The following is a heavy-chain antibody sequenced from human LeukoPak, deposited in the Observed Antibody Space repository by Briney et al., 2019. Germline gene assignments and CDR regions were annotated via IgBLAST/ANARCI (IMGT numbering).Heavy chain of an antibody. CDR1: GGSISSSSYY. Sequence: SETLSLTCTVSGGSISSSSYYWGWIRQPPGKGLEWIGSIYYSGSTYYNPSLKSRVTMSVDTSKNQFSLKLSSVTAADTAVYYCARDHSNTYYDILTGYYRGTNWFDPWGQGTLVTVSS. V-gene: IGHV4-39*07. D-gene: IGHD3-9*01. J-gene: IGHJ5*02. CDR3: ARDHSNTYYDILTGYYRGTNWFDP. CDR2: IYYSGST.